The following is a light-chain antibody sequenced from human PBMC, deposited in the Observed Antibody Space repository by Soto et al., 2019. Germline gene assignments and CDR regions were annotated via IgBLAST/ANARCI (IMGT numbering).Light chain of an antibody. Sequence: QPVLTQPPSASGSPGQSVTFSCTGTSSDVGASNYVSWYQHHPGKAPKLMIYEVNKRPSGVPNRFSGSKSGNTASLTVSGLQAEDEAAYYCSSFAGSNNPVVFGGGTKLTVL. CDR2: EVN. CDR3: SSFAGSNNPVV. V-gene: IGLV2-8*01. CDR1: SSDVGASNY. J-gene: IGLJ2*01.